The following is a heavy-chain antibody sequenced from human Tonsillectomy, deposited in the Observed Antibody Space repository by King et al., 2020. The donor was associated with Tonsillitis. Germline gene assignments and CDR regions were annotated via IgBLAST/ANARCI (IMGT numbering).Heavy chain of an antibody. D-gene: IGHD3-22*01. V-gene: IGHV1-2*02. CDR1: GYTFSGYY. J-gene: IGHJ4*02. Sequence: QLVQSGAEVKKPGASVKLSCKASGYTFSGYYMHWVRQAPGQGLAWMGWINPNSGDTNYAQRFQGRVTMTRDTSISTAYMELSRLRSDDTAVYCCARDGNYYYESSGYYYCDYWGQGTLVTVSS. CDR2: INPNSGDT. CDR3: ARDGNYYYESSGYYYCDY.